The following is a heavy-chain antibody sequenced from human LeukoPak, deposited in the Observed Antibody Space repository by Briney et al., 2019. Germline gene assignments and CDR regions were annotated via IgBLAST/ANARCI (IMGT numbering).Heavy chain of an antibody. CDR2: IRYDGSNK. Sequence: GGSLRLSCAASGFTFSSYGMHWVRQASGKGLEWVAFIRYDGSNKYYADSVKGRFTISRDNSKNTLYLQMNSLRAEDTAVYYCAKDSAVRVGGDYWGQGTLVTVSS. CDR3: AKDSAVRVGGDY. V-gene: IGHV3-30*02. CDR1: GFTFSSYG. D-gene: IGHD3-10*01. J-gene: IGHJ4*02.